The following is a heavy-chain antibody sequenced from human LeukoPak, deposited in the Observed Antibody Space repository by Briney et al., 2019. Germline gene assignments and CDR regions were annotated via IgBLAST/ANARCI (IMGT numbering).Heavy chain of an antibody. Sequence: GGSLRLSCAASGFTFSSYAMSWVRQAPGKGLEWVSAISGSGGSTYYADSVKGRFTISRDNSKNTLYLQMNSLRAEDTAVYYCARVGVDDSGNIIKYFFDYWGQGTLVTVSS. CDR3: ARVGVDDSGNIIKYFFDY. CDR1: GFTFSSYA. D-gene: IGHD4-23*01. J-gene: IGHJ4*02. V-gene: IGHV3-23*01. CDR2: ISGSGGST.